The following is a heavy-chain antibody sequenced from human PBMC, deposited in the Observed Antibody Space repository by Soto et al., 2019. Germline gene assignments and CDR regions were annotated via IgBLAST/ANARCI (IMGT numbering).Heavy chain of an antibody. CDR3: ARDRRYCSGGSCYSGEDY. V-gene: IGHV4-31*03. Sequence: PSETLALTCPVSGGSMSSGGYYWSWIRQHPGKGLEWIGYIYYSGSTYYNPSLKSRVTISVDTSKNQFSLKLSSVTAADTAVYYCARDRRYCSGGSCYSGEDYWGQGTLVTVSS. CDR1: GGSMSSGGYY. J-gene: IGHJ4*02. CDR2: IYYSGST. D-gene: IGHD2-15*01.